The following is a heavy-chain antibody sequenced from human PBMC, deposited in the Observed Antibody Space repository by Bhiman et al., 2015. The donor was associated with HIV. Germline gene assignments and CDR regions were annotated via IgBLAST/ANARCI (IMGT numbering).Heavy chain of an antibody. CDR1: GFTFSSYS. CDR2: ISRSSSYI. CDR3: ASGAEYCTGGVCHRGYYFDY. D-gene: IGHD2-8*02. Sequence: EVQLVESGGGLVKPGGSLRLSCAASGFTFSSYSMNWVRQAPGKGLEWVSSISRSSSYIYYADSVKGRFTISRDNAKNSLYLQMNSLRAEDTAVYYCASGAEYCTGGVCHRGYYFDYWGQGTLVTVSS. J-gene: IGHJ4*02. V-gene: IGHV3-21*01.